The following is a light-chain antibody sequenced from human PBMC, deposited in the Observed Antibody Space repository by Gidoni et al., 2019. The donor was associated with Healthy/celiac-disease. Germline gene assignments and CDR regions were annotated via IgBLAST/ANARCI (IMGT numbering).Light chain of an antibody. Sequence: QSVLTPPPSVPGAPGPRVTISCTGSSSNIGAGYDVHWYQQLPGTAPKLLIYGNSNRPSGVPDRFSGSKSGTSASLAITGLQAEDEADYYCQSYDSSLSDVVFGGGTKLTVL. V-gene: IGLV1-40*01. CDR2: GNS. CDR1: SSNIGAGYD. J-gene: IGLJ2*01. CDR3: QSYDSSLSDVV.